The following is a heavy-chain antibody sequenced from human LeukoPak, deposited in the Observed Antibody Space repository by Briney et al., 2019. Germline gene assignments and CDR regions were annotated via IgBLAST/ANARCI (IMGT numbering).Heavy chain of an antibody. J-gene: IGHJ3*02. D-gene: IGHD3-22*01. CDR1: GYSFTSYW. CDR3: ATPFRYYYDSSSAFDI. Sequence: GEPLKISCKGSGYSFTSYWIGWVRQMPGKGLEWMGIIYPGDSDTRYSPSFQGQVTISADKSISTAYLQWSSLKASDTAMYYCATPFRYYYDSSSAFDIWGQGTMVTVSS. V-gene: IGHV5-51*01. CDR2: IYPGDSDT.